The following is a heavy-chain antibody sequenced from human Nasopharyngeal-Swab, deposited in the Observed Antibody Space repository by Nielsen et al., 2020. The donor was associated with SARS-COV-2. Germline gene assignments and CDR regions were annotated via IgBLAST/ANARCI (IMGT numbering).Heavy chain of an antibody. CDR2: ISSRGTT. CDR3: TRDLGMESRFDS. Sequence: SETLSLTCTVSGGSITGYFWSWIRQSPEKGLEWIGYISSRGTTNYNPSLKSRVTISVDMSNNHVSLRLRSVIAADTAVYFCTRDLGMESRFDSWGQGSPVTVSS. D-gene: IGHD3-3*01. V-gene: IGHV4-59*01. CDR1: GGSITGYF. J-gene: IGHJ4*02.